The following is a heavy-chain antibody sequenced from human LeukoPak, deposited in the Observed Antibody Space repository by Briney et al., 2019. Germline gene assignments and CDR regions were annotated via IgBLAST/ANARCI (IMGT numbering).Heavy chain of an antibody. D-gene: IGHD5-18*01. Sequence: GGSLRLACAASGFIFSNYNMNWVRQTPGKGLEWLSYISSSSGTIYYADSVKGRFTISGDNAKNSLYLQMNSLRAEDAAVYYCARALGYSYGYAVDYWGQGTLVTVSS. V-gene: IGHV3-48*01. CDR1: GFIFSNYN. CDR3: ARALGYSYGYAVDY. J-gene: IGHJ4*02. CDR2: ISSSSGTI.